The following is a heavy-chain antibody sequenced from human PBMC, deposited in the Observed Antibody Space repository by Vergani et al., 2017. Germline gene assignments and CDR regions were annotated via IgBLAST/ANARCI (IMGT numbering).Heavy chain of an antibody. V-gene: IGHV1-18*04. CDR3: ATILNDDSSGYGYFDY. CDR2: IIAYNGNT. D-gene: IGHD3-22*01. J-gene: IGHJ4*02. Sequence: QVQLVQSGAEVKKPGASVKVSCKASGYTFTSYGISWVRQAPGQGLEWMGWIIAYNGNTNYAQKLQGRVTMTTDTSTSTAYMELSSLRSEDTAVYYCATILNDDSSGYGYFDYWGQGTLVTVSS. CDR1: GYTFTSYG.